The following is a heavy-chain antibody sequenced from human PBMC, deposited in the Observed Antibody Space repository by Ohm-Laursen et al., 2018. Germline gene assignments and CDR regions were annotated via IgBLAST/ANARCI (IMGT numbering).Heavy chain of an antibody. D-gene: IGHD4-17*01. CDR1: GFTFSSYS. J-gene: IGHJ2*01. CDR2: ISSSGSTI. CDR3: TRVNGDYDWYFDL. Sequence: SLRLSCAAPGFTFSSYSMNWVRQAPGKGLERVSYISSSGSTIYYADSVKGRFTISRDNAKNSLYLQMNSLRAEDTAVYYCTRVNGDYDWYFDLWGRGTLVTVSS. V-gene: IGHV3-48*04.